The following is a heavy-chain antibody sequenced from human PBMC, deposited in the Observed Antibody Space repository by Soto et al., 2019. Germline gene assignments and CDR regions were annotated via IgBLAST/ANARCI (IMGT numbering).Heavy chain of an antibody. CDR2: IYSGGST. V-gene: IGHV3-66*01. D-gene: IGHD3-9*01. J-gene: IGHJ4*02. CDR3: ASAYYDILTGYYFDY. CDR1: GFTVSSNY. Sequence: EVQLVESGGGLVQPGGSLRLSCAASGFTVSSNYMSWVRQAPGKGLEWVSVIYSGGSTYYADSVKGRFTISRDNSKNTLYLQMNSLRAEDTAVYYCASAYYDILTGYYFDYWGQGTLVTVSS.